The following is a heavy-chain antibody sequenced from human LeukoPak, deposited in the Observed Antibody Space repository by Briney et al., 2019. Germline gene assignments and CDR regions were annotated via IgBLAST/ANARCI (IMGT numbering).Heavy chain of an antibody. Sequence: SETLSLTCTVSGGSISSGSYYWSWIRQPAGKGLEWIGRIYTSGSTNYNPSLKSRVTISVDTSKNQFSLRLSSVTAADTAVYYCARGGGQWPPDYWGQGTLVTVSA. CDR2: IYTSGST. J-gene: IGHJ4*02. CDR1: GGSISSGSYY. V-gene: IGHV4-61*02. CDR3: ARGGGQWPPDY. D-gene: IGHD2-15*01.